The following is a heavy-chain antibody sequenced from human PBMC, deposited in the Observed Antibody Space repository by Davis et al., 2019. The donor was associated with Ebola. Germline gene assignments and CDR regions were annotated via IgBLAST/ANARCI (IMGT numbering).Heavy chain of an antibody. CDR2: INPSGGSS. CDR3: ARDGGTFGGVIVRNYYYYYYGMDV. D-gene: IGHD3-16*02. CDR1: LYTFTRYY. J-gene: IGHJ6*02. Sequence: SVPVSCKASLYTFTRYYMHWVRQPPRQGLEWMGIINPSGGSSIYAQTFQGRFTMTRDTSTSTVYMELSSLRSEDTAVYYCARDGGTFGGVIVRNYYYYYYGMDVWGQGTTVTVYS. V-gene: IGHV1-46*01.